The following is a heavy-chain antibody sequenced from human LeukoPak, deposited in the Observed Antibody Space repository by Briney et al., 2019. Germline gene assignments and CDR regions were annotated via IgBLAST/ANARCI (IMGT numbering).Heavy chain of an antibody. V-gene: IGHV3-21*01. CDR2: ITSSGRYI. Sequence: GGSLRLSCAASGFTFSSYSMNWVRQAPGKGLEGASSITSSGRYIYYAASVKGRFTISRDNSKNTVYLQMNSLRAEDTAVYYCANHLGSGWSFDYWGQGTLVSVSS. J-gene: IGHJ4*02. CDR3: ANHLGSGWSFDY. D-gene: IGHD6-19*01. CDR1: GFTFSSYS.